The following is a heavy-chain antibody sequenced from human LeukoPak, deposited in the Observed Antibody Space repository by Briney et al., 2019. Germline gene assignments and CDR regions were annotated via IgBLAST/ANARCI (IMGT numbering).Heavy chain of an antibody. CDR3: ARGDYGSGSPYYYYYMDV. CDR2: ISYDGSNK. V-gene: IGHV3-30*04. CDR1: GFTFRSFA. Sequence: GGSLRLSCAASGFTFRSFAMHWVRQAPGKGLEWVAVISYDGSNKKYADPVKGRFTISRDNSKNTLYLEMNSLRAEDTAVYYCARGDYGSGSPYYYYYMDVWGKGTTVTVSS. J-gene: IGHJ6*03. D-gene: IGHD3-10*01.